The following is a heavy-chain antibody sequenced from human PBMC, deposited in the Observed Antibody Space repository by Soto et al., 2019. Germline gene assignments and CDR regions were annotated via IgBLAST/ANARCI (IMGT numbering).Heavy chain of an antibody. J-gene: IGHJ6*02. Sequence: SVKVSCKASGGTFSTYAISWVRQAPGQGLEWMGGIIPIFGTPKYAQKFQGRVTIIADESTSTAYMELSSLRSEDTAVYYCAWVLSCWTFYYHYGMDFWGQRSSVTVS. D-gene: IGHD6-19*01. CDR2: IIPIFGTP. CDR1: GGTFSTYA. V-gene: IGHV1-69*13. CDR3: AWVLSCWTFYYHYGMDF.